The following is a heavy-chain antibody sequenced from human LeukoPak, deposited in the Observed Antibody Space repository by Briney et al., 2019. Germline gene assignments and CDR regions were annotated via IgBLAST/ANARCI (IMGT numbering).Heavy chain of an antibody. V-gene: IGHV1-46*01. D-gene: IGHD2-21*02. CDR2: INPSGGST. CDR1: GYTFTSYY. Sequence: ASVTVSCKASGYTFTSYYMHWVRQAPGQGLEWMGIINPSGGSTSYAQKFQGRLTMTTDTSTSTAYMELRSLRSDDTAVYYCARDLAVVTAFGQHAFDIWGQGTMVTVSS. J-gene: IGHJ3*02. CDR3: ARDLAVVTAFGQHAFDI.